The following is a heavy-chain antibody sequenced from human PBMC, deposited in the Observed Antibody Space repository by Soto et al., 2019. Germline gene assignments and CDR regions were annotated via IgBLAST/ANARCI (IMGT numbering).Heavy chain of an antibody. CDR1: GGTFNRNT. J-gene: IGHJ4*02. D-gene: IGHD3-22*01. V-gene: IGHV1-69*01. Sequence: QVQLVQSGAEVKKPGSSVKVSCKASGGTFNRNTISWVRQAPGQGLEWMGGIIPIFGTANYAQKFQGRVTTNEDEYTHTAYMELSRLRSEDTDVYYCARQFDYDSSGYYYAYWGQGTLVTVSS. CDR3: ARQFDYDSSGYYYAY. CDR2: IIPIFGTA.